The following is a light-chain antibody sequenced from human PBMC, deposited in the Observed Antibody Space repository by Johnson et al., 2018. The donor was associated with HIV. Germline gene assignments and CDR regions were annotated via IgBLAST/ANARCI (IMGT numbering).Light chain of an antibody. J-gene: IGLJ1*01. CDR1: SSNIGNNY. CDR2: END. CDR3: GTWDSSLSAYYV. V-gene: IGLV1-51*02. Sequence: QSVLTQPPSVSAAPGQKVTISCSGSSSNIGNNYVSWYQQIPGAVPKLLIYENDKRPSGIPDRFSGSKSGTSATLGITGLQTGDEADYYCGTWDSSLSAYYVFGTGTTITVL.